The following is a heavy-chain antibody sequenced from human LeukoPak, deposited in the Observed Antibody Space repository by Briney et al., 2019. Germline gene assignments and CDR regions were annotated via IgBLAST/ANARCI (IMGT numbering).Heavy chain of an antibody. CDR1: GGSFSGYY. V-gene: IGHV4-34*01. Sequence: PSETLSLTCAVYGGSFSGYYWSWIRQPPGKGLEWIGEINHSGSTNYNPSLKSRVTMSVDTSKNQFSLKLSSVTAADTAVYYCARDRVAVAGTFFDYWGQGTLVTVSS. CDR2: INHSGST. D-gene: IGHD6-19*01. J-gene: IGHJ4*02. CDR3: ARDRVAVAGTFFDY.